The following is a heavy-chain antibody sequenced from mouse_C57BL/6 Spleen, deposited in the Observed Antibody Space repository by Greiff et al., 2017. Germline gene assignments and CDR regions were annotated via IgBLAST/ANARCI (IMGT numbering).Heavy chain of an antibody. CDR3: TKGTTVVEGAMDY. Sequence: LVESGAELVRPGASVTLSCKASGYTFTDYEMHWVKQTPVHGLEWIGAIDPETGGTAYNQKFKGKAILTADKSSSTAYMELRSLTSEDSAVYYCTKGTTVVEGAMDYWGQGTSVTVSS. V-gene: IGHV1-15*01. D-gene: IGHD1-1*01. CDR1: GYTFTDYE. J-gene: IGHJ4*01. CDR2: IDPETGGT.